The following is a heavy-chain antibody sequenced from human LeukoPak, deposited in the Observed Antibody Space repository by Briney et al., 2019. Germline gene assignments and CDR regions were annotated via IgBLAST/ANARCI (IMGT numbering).Heavy chain of an antibody. CDR3: ARGRRYFDY. J-gene: IGHJ4*02. V-gene: IGHV3-21*01. CDR2: ISSSSSCI. CDR1: GFTFSSYS. Sequence: GGSLRPSCAASGFTFSSYSMNWVRQAPGKGLEWVSSISSSSSCIYYADSVKGRFTISRDNAKNSLYLQMNSLRAEDTAVYYCARGRRYFDYWGQGTLVTVSS.